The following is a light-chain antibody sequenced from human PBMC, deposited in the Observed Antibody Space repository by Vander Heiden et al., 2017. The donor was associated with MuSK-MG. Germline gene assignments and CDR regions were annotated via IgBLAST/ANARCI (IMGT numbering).Light chain of an antibody. J-gene: IGKJ4*01. Sequence: EIVMTQSPATLSVSPGERATLSCRASHNITSNLGWYQQKPGQAPRLLIYRASNRATGIPARFSGTGSGTEFTLTISSLQSEDFAVYYCQQYNIWPPLTFGGGTKVEI. CDR2: RAS. V-gene: IGKV3-15*01. CDR1: HNITSN. CDR3: QQYNIWPPLT.